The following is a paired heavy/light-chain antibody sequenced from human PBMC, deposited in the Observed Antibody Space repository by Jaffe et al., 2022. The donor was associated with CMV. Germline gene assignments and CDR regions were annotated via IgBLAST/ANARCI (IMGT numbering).Heavy chain of an antibody. V-gene: IGHV4-59*12. Sequence: QLKLQEAGPGLVKPSESLAVTCYVSGGSIGTDYWNWIRQSPGKGLEWIGYVYYDGSINYNPSFKNRVRISLDRTSNQFSLTLTSVSAADTAVYYCARSPPSWSFYFDPWGPGTLVTVSS. D-gene: IGHD3-16*02. CDR2: VYYDGSI. J-gene: IGHJ5*02. CDR1: GGSIGTDY. CDR3: ARSPPSWSFYFDP.
Light chain of an antibody. CDR1: QIISSW. CDR2: KAS. CDR3: QHYNSYPWN. J-gene: IGKJ1*01. Sequence: DIQVTQYPPTLSASVGDTVTINCRASQIISSWLAWYQQRPGKAPKLLIYKASNLADGVPSRFSGSGSGTAFTLTISSLQPDDVAIYYCQHYNSYPWNFAQGTRVEIK. V-gene: IGKV1-5*03.